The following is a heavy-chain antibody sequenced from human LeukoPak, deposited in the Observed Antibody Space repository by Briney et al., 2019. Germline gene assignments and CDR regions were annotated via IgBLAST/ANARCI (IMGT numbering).Heavy chain of an antibody. D-gene: IGHD3-22*01. CDR1: GGSISSHY. Sequence: SETLSLTCTVSGGSISSHYWAWLRQPPGKGLEWIGYIYYSGSTNYNPSLKSRVTISVDTSKNQFSLKLSSVTAADTAVYYCARQGYDSSGYYYLDYWGQGTLVTVSS. CDR2: IYYSGST. CDR3: ARQGYDSSGYYYLDY. J-gene: IGHJ4*02. V-gene: IGHV4-59*08.